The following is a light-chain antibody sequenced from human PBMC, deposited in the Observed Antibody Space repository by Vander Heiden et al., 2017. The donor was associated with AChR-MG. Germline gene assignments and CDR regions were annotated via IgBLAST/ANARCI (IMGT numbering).Light chain of an antibody. V-gene: IGLV2-14*01. J-gene: IGLJ3*02. Sequence: SALTRPAPVSVPSVQSLTIPPTGTHSYVGSFYYVPLHQPPPGKAPHLVIFDVSDRPSGVSNRFSGSKYGTTAALTISGLQAEDEADYYCSSYTSISSWVFGGGTKLTVL. CDR2: DVS. CDR3: SSYTSISSWV. CDR1: HSYVGSFYY.